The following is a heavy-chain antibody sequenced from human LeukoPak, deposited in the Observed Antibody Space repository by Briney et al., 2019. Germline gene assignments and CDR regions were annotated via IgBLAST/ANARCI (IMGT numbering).Heavy chain of an antibody. D-gene: IGHD6-25*01. J-gene: IGHJ5*02. V-gene: IGHV4-31*03. CDR1: GGSISSGGYY. Sequence: TQTLSLTCTVSGGSISSGGYYWSWIRQHPGKGLEWIGYIYYSGSTYYNPSLKSRVTISVDTSKNQFSLKLSSVTAADTAVYYCAREGGRPCNWFDPWGQGTLVTVSS. CDR2: IYYSGST. CDR3: AREGGRPCNWFDP.